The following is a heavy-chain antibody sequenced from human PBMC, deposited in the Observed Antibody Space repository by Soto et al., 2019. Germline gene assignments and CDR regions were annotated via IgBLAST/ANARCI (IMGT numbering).Heavy chain of an antibody. CDR2: IYYRGNA. CDR3: ARLEGLATISYYFDF. V-gene: IGHV4-39*01. D-gene: IGHD3-9*01. Sequence: QLQLQESGPGLVKPSETLSLTCSVSDDSINSDKYYWGWIRQPPGKGLEWIGSIYYRGNAYYNPSLQTRVTISRDKSRSQFSRKMNSVTAADSAVYFCARLEGLATISYYFDFWGPGALVTVSS. J-gene: IGHJ4*02. CDR1: DDSINSDKYY.